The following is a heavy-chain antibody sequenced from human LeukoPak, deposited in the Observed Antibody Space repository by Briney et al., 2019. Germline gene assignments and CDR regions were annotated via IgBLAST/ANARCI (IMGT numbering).Heavy chain of an antibody. CDR1: GFTFTDYA. Sequence: GTSLRLSCAASGFTFTDYAMHWVRQAPGKGLEWVGVISYDGTNKYYGDSVKGRFTISRDNSKNTLYLQMSSLRTEDTALYYCARRLRYGDYLPDYWGQGTLVSVSS. CDR3: ARRLRYGDYLPDY. V-gene: IGHV3-30-3*01. D-gene: IGHD4-17*01. CDR2: ISYDGTNK. J-gene: IGHJ4*02.